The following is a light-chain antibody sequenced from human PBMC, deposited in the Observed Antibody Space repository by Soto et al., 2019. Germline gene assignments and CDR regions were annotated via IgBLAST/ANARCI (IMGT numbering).Light chain of an antibody. CDR3: HQYHNFPIT. CDR1: QSIGTW. V-gene: IGKV1-5*01. Sequence: DIQVPQSPSTLSASVGDRVTITCGASQSIGTWLAWYQQKPGKAPKLLIFDASTLESGVPSRFSGSGSGTHFTFTISIVQPEDFATYYCHQYHNFPITFGQGTRLEIK. J-gene: IGKJ5*01. CDR2: DAS.